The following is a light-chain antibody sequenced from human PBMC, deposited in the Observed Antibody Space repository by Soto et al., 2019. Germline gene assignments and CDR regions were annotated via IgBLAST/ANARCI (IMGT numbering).Light chain of an antibody. CDR2: DAS. Sequence: EIVLTQSPATLSLSPGERATLSCRVRQRVSSYLAWYQQQPGQAPRLLIYDASNRATGIPTRFSGSGSGTYFTLTISILEPEDFAVYYCQHRSDWPTFGQGTKLEIK. V-gene: IGKV3-11*01. CDR1: QRVSSY. CDR3: QHRSDWPT. J-gene: IGKJ2*01.